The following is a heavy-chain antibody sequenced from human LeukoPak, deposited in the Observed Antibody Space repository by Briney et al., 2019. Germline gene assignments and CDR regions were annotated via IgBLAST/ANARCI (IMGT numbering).Heavy chain of an antibody. V-gene: IGHV3-23*01. J-gene: IGHJ4*03. D-gene: IGHD4-11*01. CDR3: AKMFRDMTTVTTRHGFDS. CDR1: GFTFSSYA. Sequence: GGSLRLSCAASGFTFSSYAMSWVRQAPGKGLEWVSAISGSGGSTYYADSVKGRFTISRDNSKNTLYLQMNSLRAEDTAVYYCAKMFRDMTTVTTRHGFDSWGKGTPVTVSS. CDR2: ISGSGGST.